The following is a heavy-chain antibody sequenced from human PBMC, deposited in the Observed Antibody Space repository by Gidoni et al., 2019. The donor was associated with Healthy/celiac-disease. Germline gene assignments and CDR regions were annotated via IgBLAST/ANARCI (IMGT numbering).Heavy chain of an antibody. CDR2: IYYSGST. CDR1: GGSISSSSYY. D-gene: IGHD1-26*01. J-gene: IGHJ5*02. Sequence: QLQLQESGPGLVKPSETLSLPCTVSGGSISSSSYYWGWIRQPPGKGLEWIGSIYYSGSTYYNPSLKSRVTISVDTSKNQFSLKLSSVTAADTAVYYCARHVGLLRWFDPWGQGTLVTVSS. V-gene: IGHV4-39*01. CDR3: ARHVGLLRWFDP.